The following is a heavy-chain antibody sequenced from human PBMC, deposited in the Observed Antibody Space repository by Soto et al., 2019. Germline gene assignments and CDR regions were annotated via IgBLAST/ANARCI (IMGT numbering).Heavy chain of an antibody. CDR2: ISSSSSYI. D-gene: IGHD1-7*01. J-gene: IGHJ5*02. CDR3: ARASITGTTTIDP. V-gene: IGHV3-21*01. Sequence: PGGSLRLSCAASGFTFSSYSMNWVRQAPGKGLEWVSSISSSSSYIYYADSVKGRFTISRDNAKNSLYLQMNSLRAEDTAVYYCARASITGTTTIDPWGQGTLVTVSS. CDR1: GFTFSSYS.